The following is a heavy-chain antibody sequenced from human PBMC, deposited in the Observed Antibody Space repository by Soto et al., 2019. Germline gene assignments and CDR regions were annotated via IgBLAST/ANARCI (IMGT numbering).Heavy chain of an antibody. J-gene: IGHJ4*02. CDR1: GFTFSSYW. CDR3: VCFECGRTAVVTAMEANGY. V-gene: IGHV3-74*01. Sequence: VQLVASGGGLVQPGGSLRLSCAASGFTFSSYWMHWVRQGPGKGLVWVARVNSDERIISYADSVKGRFTISRDNAKNTLYLQMSSLRVEDTALYYCVCFECGRTAVVTAMEANGYWGQGTVVTVSS. CDR2: VNSDERII. D-gene: IGHD2-21*02.